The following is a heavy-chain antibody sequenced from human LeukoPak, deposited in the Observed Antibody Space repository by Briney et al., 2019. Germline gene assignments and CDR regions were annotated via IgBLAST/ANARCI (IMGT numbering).Heavy chain of an antibody. Sequence: SETLSLTCTVSGGSISSGGYYWSWIRQHPGKGLEWIGYIYYSGSTYYNPSLKSRVTISVDTSKNQFSLKLSSVTAADTAVYYCASDYSNPSGFDPWGQGTLVTVSS. CDR2: IYYSGST. V-gene: IGHV4-31*03. CDR1: GGSISSGGYY. CDR3: ASDYSNPSGFDP. D-gene: IGHD4-11*01. J-gene: IGHJ5*02.